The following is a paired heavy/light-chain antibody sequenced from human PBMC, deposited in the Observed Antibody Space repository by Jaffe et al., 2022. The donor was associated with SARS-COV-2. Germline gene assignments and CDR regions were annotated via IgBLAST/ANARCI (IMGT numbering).Light chain of an antibody. CDR1: SSNIGSNY. CDR2: SNN. V-gene: IGLV1-44*01. CDR3: GAWDDSLNGYVV. J-gene: IGLJ2*01. Sequence: QSVLTQPPSASGTPGQRVTISCSGSSSNIGSNYVNWYQQLPGTAPKLLIYSNNQRPSGVPDRFSGSKSGTSASLAISGLQSEDEADYYCGAWDDSLNGYVVFGGGTKLTVL.
Heavy chain of an antibody. V-gene: IGHV4-31*03. D-gene: IGHD3-3*01. CDR2: IYNSGTT. J-gene: IGHJ4*02. CDR3: ARDQGFWTDY. Sequence: QVQLQESGPGLVKPSQTLSLTCTVSGDSISSSSYYWSWIRQHPGKGLEWIGYIYNSGTTYYNPSLKSRITISVDTSKNQFSLKVSSVTAADTAVYYCARDQGFWTDYWGQGTLVTVSS. CDR1: GDSISSSSYY.